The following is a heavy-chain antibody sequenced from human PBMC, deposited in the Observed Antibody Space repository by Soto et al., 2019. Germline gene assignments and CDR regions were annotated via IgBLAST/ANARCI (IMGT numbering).Heavy chain of an antibody. V-gene: IGHV1-46*01. CDR1: GFIFTDWF. D-gene: IGHD1-26*01. CDR2: INTSGGNS. CDR3: AKERAMPVEVDA. Sequence: HLAQSGPEVKRPGASVKISCKASGFIFTDWFMHWVRQAPGQGPEWMGIINTSGGNSIYSQKFQDRVTMTRDTSTSTLYVELSSLTSADTAVYYCAKERAMPVEVDAWGQGTLVTVSS. J-gene: IGHJ1*01.